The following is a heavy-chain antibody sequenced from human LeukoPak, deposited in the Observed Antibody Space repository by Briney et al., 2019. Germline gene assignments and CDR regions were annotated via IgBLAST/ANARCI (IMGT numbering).Heavy chain of an antibody. CDR2: IIPIFGTA. CDR3: ALSRGYSYGYYFDY. V-gene: IGHV1-69*05. CDR1: GGTFSSYT. J-gene: IGHJ4*02. D-gene: IGHD5-18*01. Sequence: SVKVSCKASGGTFSSYTISWVRQAPGQGLEWMGGIIPIFGTANYAQKFQGRVTITTDESTSTAYMELSSLRSKDTAVYYCALSRGYSYGYYFDYWGQGTLVTVSS.